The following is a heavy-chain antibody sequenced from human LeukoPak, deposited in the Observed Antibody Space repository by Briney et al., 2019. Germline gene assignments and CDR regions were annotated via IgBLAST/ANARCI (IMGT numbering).Heavy chain of an antibody. Sequence: GGSLRPSCAASGFTVSNNYMSWVCQAPGRGLEWVSVIYSGGTIYYADSVKGRFIISRDSSKNTLFLQMNSLRPDDTAVYYCARGLYDDNGGFWGQGTMVTVSS. CDR2: IYSGGTI. D-gene: IGHD3-16*01. CDR3: ARGLYDDNGGF. CDR1: GFTVSNNY. J-gene: IGHJ3*01. V-gene: IGHV3-53*01.